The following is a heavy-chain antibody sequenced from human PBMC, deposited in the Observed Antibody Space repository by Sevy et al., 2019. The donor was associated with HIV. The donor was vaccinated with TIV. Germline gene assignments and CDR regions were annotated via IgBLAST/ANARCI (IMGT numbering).Heavy chain of an antibody. D-gene: IGHD3-22*01. V-gene: IGHV3-33*01. J-gene: IGHJ3*02. CDR1: GFTFSIYG. Sequence: GGALRLSCAASGFTFSIYGMHWVRQAPGKGLEWVAVIWNDKINKHYADSVKGRFTISRDNSKNTLYLQTNSLSVADTAVYYCASLPNNYYDSSGSTGDDAFDIWGQGTMVTVSS. CDR2: IWNDKINK. CDR3: ASLPNNYYDSSGSTGDDAFDI.